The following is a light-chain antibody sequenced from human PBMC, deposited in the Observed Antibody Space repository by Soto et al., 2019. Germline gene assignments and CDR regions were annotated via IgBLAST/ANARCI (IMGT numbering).Light chain of an antibody. J-gene: IGKJ1*01. CDR3: QEYSNGWR. CDR1: QNISRW. Sequence: DIPMTQSPSTLSAFVGDRVSITCRASQNISRWLAWYQQKPGKAPKLLIYDGSTLESGVPSRFSGSGSGTEFILTISSLQPDDFASFYCQEYSNGWRFGQGTKVEIK. V-gene: IGKV1-5*01. CDR2: DGS.